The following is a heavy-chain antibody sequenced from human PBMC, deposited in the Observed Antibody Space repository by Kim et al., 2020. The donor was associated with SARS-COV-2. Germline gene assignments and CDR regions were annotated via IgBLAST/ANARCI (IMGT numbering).Heavy chain of an antibody. D-gene: IGHD3-16*01. CDR2: K. V-gene: IGHV3-7*01. J-gene: IGHJ2*01. CDR3: ARLGQNDWYFDL. Sequence: KYYVDSVKGRFTISRDNAKNSLYLQMNSLRAEDTAVYYCARLGQNDWYFDLWGRGTLVTVSS.